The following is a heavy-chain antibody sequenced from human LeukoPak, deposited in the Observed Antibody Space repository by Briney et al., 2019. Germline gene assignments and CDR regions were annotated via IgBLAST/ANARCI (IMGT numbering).Heavy chain of an antibody. D-gene: IGHD6-19*01. CDR3: ARLNPLNSSGWYFGAFDI. CDR1: GGSISSYY. J-gene: IGHJ3*02. CDR2: IYYSGST. V-gene: IGHV4-59*08. Sequence: SETLSLTCTVSGGSISSYYWSWIRQPPGKGLEWIGYIYYSGSTNYNPSLKSRVTTSVDTSKNQFSLKLSSVTAADTAVYYCARLNPLNSSGWYFGAFDIWGQGTMATVSS.